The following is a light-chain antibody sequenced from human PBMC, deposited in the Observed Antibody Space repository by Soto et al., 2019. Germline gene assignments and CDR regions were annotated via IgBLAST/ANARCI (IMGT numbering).Light chain of an antibody. CDR3: SSFTSSSTLV. Sequence: QSVLTQPASVSGSPGQSIAISCTGTSSDVGAYKFVSWYQQHPCKAPKLLIHEVSNRPSGVSNRFSGSKSGNTASLTISGLQAEDEADYYCSSFTSSSTLVFGGGTQLTVL. CDR2: EVS. J-gene: IGLJ3*02. V-gene: IGLV2-14*01. CDR1: SSDVGAYKF.